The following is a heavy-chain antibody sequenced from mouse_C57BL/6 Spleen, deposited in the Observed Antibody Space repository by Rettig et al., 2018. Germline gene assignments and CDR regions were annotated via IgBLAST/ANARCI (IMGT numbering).Heavy chain of an antibody. Sequence: VKISCKASGYTFTTYGMSWVKQAPGKGLKWMGWINTYSGVPTYADDFKGRFAFSLETSASTAYLQINNLKNEDTATYFCASHYYGSSYWYFDVWGTGTTVTVSS. D-gene: IGHD1-1*01. CDR1: GYTFTTYG. CDR3: ASHYYGSSYWYFDV. CDR2: INTYSGVP. V-gene: IGHV9-3*01. J-gene: IGHJ1*03.